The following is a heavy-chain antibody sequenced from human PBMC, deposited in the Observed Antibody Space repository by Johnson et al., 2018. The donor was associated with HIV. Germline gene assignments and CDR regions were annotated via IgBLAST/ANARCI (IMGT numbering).Heavy chain of an antibody. CDR1: GFTFDDYG. V-gene: IGHV3-20*04. CDR3: AKGVRGSSCYDAFDI. Sequence: EVQLVESGGGLIQPGGSLRLSCAASGFTFDDYGMSWVRQAPGKGLEWVSGINWNGGSTGYADSVKGRFTISRDNAKNSLYLQMSSLRADDTAVYYCAKGVRGSSCYDAFDIWGQGTMVTVS. D-gene: IGHD6-6*01. J-gene: IGHJ3*02. CDR2: INWNGGST.